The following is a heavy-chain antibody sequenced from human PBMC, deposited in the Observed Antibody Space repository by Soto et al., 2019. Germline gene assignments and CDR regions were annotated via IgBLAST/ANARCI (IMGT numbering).Heavy chain of an antibody. Sequence: VASVKVSCKASGYTFTRSDINWVRQAPGQGLEWMGWMNPNTGNSGLAQKSQGRVTMTSDTSISTAYMELSSLRSEDSAVYYGERGGDFTVDDSDSYYFYGMDVWGQGTTVTVSS. J-gene: IGHJ6*02. CDR2: MNPNTGNS. V-gene: IGHV1-8*01. CDR1: GYTFTRSD. CDR3: ERGGDFTVDDSDSYYFYGMDV. D-gene: IGHD2-21*02.